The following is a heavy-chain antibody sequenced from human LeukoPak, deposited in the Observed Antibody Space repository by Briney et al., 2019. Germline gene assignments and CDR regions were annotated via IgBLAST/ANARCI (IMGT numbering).Heavy chain of an antibody. Sequence: SGGSLRLSCAASGFTFSNYWMTWVRQAPGKGLEWVANMNLDGREKFYVDSVKGRFTISRDNAKKSLYLQMDSLTAEDTAVYYCARARGITMLPHYWGQGTLVTVSS. V-gene: IGHV3-7*01. CDR1: GFTFSNYW. CDR2: MNLDGREK. CDR3: ARARGITMLPHY. J-gene: IGHJ4*02. D-gene: IGHD3-10*02.